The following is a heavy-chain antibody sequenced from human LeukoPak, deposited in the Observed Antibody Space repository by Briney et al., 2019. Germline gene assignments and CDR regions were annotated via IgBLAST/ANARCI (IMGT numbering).Heavy chain of an antibody. V-gene: IGHV1-8*03. J-gene: IGHJ6*03. CDR3: ARESYGAKYYYYYMDV. Sequence: ASVKVSCKASGYTFTSYDINWVRQATGQGLEWMGWMNPNSGNTGYAQKFQGRVTITRNTFISTAYMELSSLRSEDTAAYYCARESYGAKYYYYYMDVWGKGTTVTVSS. CDR1: GYTFTSYD. D-gene: IGHD4-17*01. CDR2: MNPNSGNT.